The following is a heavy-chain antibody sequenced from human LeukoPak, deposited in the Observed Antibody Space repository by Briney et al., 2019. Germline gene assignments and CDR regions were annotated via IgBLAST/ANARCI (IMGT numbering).Heavy chain of an antibody. V-gene: IGHV4-4*07. CDR3: VKDREYCSSSSCYKGFDP. Sequence: SETLSLTCTVSGGSISGYYWSWIRQPAGNGLEWIGRIYTSGSTDYNPSLKSRVTMSVDTSKNQLSLKLSSVAAADTAVYYCVKDREYCSSSSCYKGFDPWGQGTLVTVSS. J-gene: IGHJ5*02. D-gene: IGHD2-2*01. CDR2: IYTSGST. CDR1: GGSISGYY.